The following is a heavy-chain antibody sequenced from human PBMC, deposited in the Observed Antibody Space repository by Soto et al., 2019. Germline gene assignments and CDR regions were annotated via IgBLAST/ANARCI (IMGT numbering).Heavy chain of an antibody. CDR3: AREAASDPSFYYHYMDV. CDR1: GYTFSNYN. D-gene: IGHD3-10*01. J-gene: IGHJ6*03. V-gene: IGHV1-8*01. CDR2: MNPDSGNT. Sequence: QAQLVQSGAEVKKPGAPVKVSCKASGYTFSNYNINWVRQASGQGLEWMGWMNPDSGNTGYAEKLQGRVTMTRNSSISTAYMELSGLRSEDTAVYYCAREAASDPSFYYHYMDVWGKGTTVTVSS.